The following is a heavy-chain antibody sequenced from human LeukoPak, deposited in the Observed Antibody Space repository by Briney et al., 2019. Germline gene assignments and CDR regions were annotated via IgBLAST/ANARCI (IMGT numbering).Heavy chain of an antibody. CDR2: IYPGDSDT. V-gene: IGHV5-51*01. Sequence: GESLKISCKSSGYNFASYWIGWVRQMPGKGMEWMGIIYPGDSDTRYSPSFQGQVTISADKSINTAYLQWNSLKASDTAMYYCARNVSLSGSYSFDYWGQGTLVTVSS. CDR1: GYNFASYW. J-gene: IGHJ4*02. CDR3: ARNVSLSGSYSFDY. D-gene: IGHD1-26*01.